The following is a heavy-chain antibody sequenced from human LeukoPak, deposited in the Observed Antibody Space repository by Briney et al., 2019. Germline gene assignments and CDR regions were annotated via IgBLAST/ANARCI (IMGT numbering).Heavy chain of an antibody. Sequence: GRSLRLSCAACGFTFSSYAMHWVRQAPGKGLEWVAVISYDGSNKYYADSVKGRFTISRDNSKNTLYLQMNSLRAEDTAVYYCARDRGAVALYGMDVWGQGTTVTVSS. J-gene: IGHJ6*02. CDR2: ISYDGSNK. V-gene: IGHV3-30-3*01. CDR3: ARDRGAVALYGMDV. CDR1: GFTFSSYA. D-gene: IGHD6-19*01.